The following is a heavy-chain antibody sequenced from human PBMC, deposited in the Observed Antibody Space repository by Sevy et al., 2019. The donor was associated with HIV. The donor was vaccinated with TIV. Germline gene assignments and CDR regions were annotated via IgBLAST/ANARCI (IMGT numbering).Heavy chain of an antibody. CDR1: GFTLSSYW. CDR2: MKEDGSER. V-gene: IGHV3-7*01. Sequence: GGSLRLSCAASGFTLSSYWMSWVRQAPGKGLEWVATMKEDGSERNYVDSVKGRFTISRDNAKNSLYLQMNSLSAEDTAVYYCVREGVGGYSYSLDCWGQGALVTVSS. J-gene: IGHJ4*02. CDR3: VREGVGGYSYSLDC. D-gene: IGHD5-18*01.